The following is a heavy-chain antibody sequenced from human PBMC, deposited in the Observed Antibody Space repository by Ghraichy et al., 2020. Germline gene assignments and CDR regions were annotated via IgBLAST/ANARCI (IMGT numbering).Heavy chain of an antibody. Sequence: GSLRLSCAVYGGSFSGYYWSWIRQPPGKGLEWIGEINHSGSTNYNPSLKSRVTISVDTSKNQFSLKLSSVTAADTAVYYCARGQLDTAAYYYYGMDVWGQGTTVTVCS. CDR2: INHSGST. CDR3: ARGQLDTAAYYYYGMDV. J-gene: IGHJ6*02. CDR1: GGSFSGYY. V-gene: IGHV4-34*01. D-gene: IGHD5-18*01.